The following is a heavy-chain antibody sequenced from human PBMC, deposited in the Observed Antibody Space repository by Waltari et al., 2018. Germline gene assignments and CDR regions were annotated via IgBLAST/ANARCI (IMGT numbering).Heavy chain of an antibody. CDR3: ARMGAGRAPDY. V-gene: IGHV3-7*03. CDR2: IKPDGSGK. J-gene: IGHJ4*02. D-gene: IGHD3-16*01. CDR1: GFSVSSYW. Sequence: EVQLVESGGGLVQPGGSLRLSCAASGFSVSSYWMTWFRQAPGTGLEWVATIKPDGSGKFYVDSVKGRFSISRDNAKNSLYLQMNSLRAEDTAIFYCARMGAGRAPDYWGQGTLVTVSS.